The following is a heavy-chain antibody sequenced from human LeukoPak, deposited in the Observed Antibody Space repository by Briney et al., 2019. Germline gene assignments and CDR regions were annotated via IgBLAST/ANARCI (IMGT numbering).Heavy chain of an antibody. V-gene: IGHV3-23*01. CDR3: AKEPLLWPQPHDY. J-gene: IGHJ4*02. CDR2: ISDSGGGT. D-gene: IGHD3-10*01. CDR1: GFTFSSYV. Sequence: AGGSLRLSCAASGFTFSSYVVNWVRQAPGKGLEWVSGISDSGGGTYYADSVKGRFTISRDNSKNTLYLQMNSLRAEDTAVYYCAKEPLLWPQPHDYWGQGTLVTVSS.